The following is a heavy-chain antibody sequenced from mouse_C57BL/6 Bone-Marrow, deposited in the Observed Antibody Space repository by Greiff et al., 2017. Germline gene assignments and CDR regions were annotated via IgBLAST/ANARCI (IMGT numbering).Heavy chain of an antibody. V-gene: IGHV1-82*01. D-gene: IGHD1-1*01. J-gene: IGHJ2*01. CDR1: GYAFSSSW. Sequence: LVESGPELVKPGASVKISCKASGYAFSSSWMNWVKQRPGKGLEWIGRIYPGDGDTNYNGKFKGKATLTADKSSSTAYMQLSSLTSEDSAVYFCASFITTSLDYWGQGTTLTVSS. CDR2: IYPGDGDT. CDR3: ASFITTSLDY.